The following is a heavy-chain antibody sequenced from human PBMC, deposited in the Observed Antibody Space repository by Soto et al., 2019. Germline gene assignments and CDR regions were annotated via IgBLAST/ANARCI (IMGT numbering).Heavy chain of an antibody. D-gene: IGHD1-7*01. CDR1: GFTFSNAW. J-gene: IGHJ6*02. CDR3: TTAGTTVPGYYYYGMDV. V-gene: IGHV3-15*01. CDR2: IKSKTDGGTT. Sequence: LRLSCAASGFTFSNAWMSWVRQAPGKGLEWVGRIKSKTDGGTTDYAAPVKGRFTISRDDSKNTLYLQMNSLKTEDTAVYYCTTAGTTVPGYYYYGMDVWGQGTTVTVSS.